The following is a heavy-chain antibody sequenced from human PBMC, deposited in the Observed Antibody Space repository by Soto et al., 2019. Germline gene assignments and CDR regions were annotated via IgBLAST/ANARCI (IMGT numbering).Heavy chain of an antibody. CDR2: IYYSGTT. D-gene: IGHD4-4*01. J-gene: IGHJ6*03. CDR3: ARENYSSPTRYYYYMDV. V-gene: IGHV4-31*03. CDR1: GGSISSGNYY. Sequence: PSETLSLTCTVSGGSISSGNYYWSWIRQHPGKGLEWIGYIYYSGTTYYNPSLKSRVTISVDTSKNQFSLKLSSVTAADTAVYYCARENYSSPTRYYYYMDVWGKGTTVTVSS.